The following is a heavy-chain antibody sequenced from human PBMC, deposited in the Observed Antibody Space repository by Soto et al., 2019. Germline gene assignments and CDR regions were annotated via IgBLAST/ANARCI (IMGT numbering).Heavy chain of an antibody. CDR3: TRDAYYDFWSGYSAYYYYYMDV. J-gene: IGHJ6*03. CDR2: INGDGSST. CDR1: GFTFSSYW. V-gene: IGHV3-74*01. D-gene: IGHD3-3*01. Sequence: GGSLRLSCAASGFTFSSYWMHRVLQAPGKGLVWVSRINGDGSSTTHADSVRGRFTISRDNTKNTLYLQMNSLRAEDTAVYYCTRDAYYDFWSGYSAYYYYYMDVWGKGTTVTVSS.